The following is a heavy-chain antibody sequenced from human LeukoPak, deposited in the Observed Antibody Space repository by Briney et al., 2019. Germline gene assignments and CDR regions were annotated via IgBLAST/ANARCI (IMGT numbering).Heavy chain of an antibody. D-gene: IGHD3-22*01. CDR3: ARSKTYYYDSSGYYPYWYFDL. CDR1: GYTFTSYG. Sequence: ASVKVSCKASGYTFTSYGISWVQQAPGQGLEWMGWISAYNGNTNYAQKLQGRVTMTTDTSTSTAYMELRSLRSDDTAVYYCARSKTYYYDSSGYYPYWYFDLWGCGTLVTVSS. V-gene: IGHV1-18*01. CDR2: ISAYNGNT. J-gene: IGHJ2*01.